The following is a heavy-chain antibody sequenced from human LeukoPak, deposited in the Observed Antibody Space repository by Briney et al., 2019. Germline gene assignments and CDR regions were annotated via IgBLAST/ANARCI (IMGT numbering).Heavy chain of an antibody. CDR3: ARGSRTGWYYFDY. J-gene: IGHJ4*02. V-gene: IGHV1-69*06. D-gene: IGHD6-19*01. Sequence: SVKVSCKASGGTFSSYAFSWVRQAPGQGLEWMGGIIPIFGTANYAQKFQGRVTITADTSTSTAYMELSSLRSDDTAVYYCARGSRTGWYYFDYWGQGTLVTVSS. CDR1: GGTFSSYA. CDR2: IIPIFGTA.